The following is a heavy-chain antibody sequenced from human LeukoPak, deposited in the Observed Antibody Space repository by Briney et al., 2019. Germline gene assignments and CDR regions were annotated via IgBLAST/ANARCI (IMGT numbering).Heavy chain of an antibody. CDR1: GFTFSSYW. J-gene: IGHJ4*02. Sequence: PGGSLRLSCAASGFTFSSYWMSWVRQAPGKGLEWVANIKQDGSEKYYVDSVKGRFTISRDNAKNSLYLQMNSLRAGDTAVYYCARVLWFGELLPPLDYWGQGTLVTVSS. CDR2: IKQDGSEK. CDR3: ARVLWFGELLPPLDY. V-gene: IGHV3-7*01. D-gene: IGHD3-10*01.